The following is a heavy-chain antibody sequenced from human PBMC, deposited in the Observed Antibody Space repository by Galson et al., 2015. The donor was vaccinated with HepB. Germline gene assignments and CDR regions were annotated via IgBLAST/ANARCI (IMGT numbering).Heavy chain of an antibody. V-gene: IGHV3-30-3*01. Sequence: SLRLSCAASSFTFSTYPMHWVRQAPGKGLEWVAVISYDGSIKFYADSVKGRFTISRDNSKNTLYLQMNSLRTGDTALYYCARDRVEQWLENHFDYGGQGTLVTVSS. CDR1: SFTFSTYP. D-gene: IGHD6-19*01. CDR3: ARDRVEQWLENHFDY. J-gene: IGHJ4*02. CDR2: ISYDGSIK.